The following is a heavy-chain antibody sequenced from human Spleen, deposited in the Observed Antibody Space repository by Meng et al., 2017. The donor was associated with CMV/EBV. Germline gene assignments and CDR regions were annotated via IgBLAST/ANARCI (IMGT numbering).Heavy chain of an antibody. D-gene: IGHD4-17*01. CDR3: ARGRGNYGDHYYSDY. CDR2: LNPNSGDT. V-gene: IGHV1-2*06. CDR1: GYTLTDYY. J-gene: IGHJ4*02. Sequence: QVQLVQSGAEVKKPGASVEVSCKASGYTLTDYYIHWVRQAPGQGLEWMGRLNPNSGDTNYAQRFQGRVTMTRDTSIRTAYMELSRLTSDDTALYFCARGRGNYGDHYYSDYWGQGTLVTVSS.